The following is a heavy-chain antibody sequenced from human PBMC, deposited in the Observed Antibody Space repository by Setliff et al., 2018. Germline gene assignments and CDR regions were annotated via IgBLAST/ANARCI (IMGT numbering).Heavy chain of an antibody. J-gene: IGHJ4*02. CDR1: GASISSSY. V-gene: IGHV4-4*08. CDR2: VYSSSSP. CDR3: VRVLYDYSFES. D-gene: IGHD4-4*01. Sequence: SETLSLTCTVSGASISSSYWTWIRQPPGNELEWIGYVYSSSSPYYEPSLESRVTMSIDTSKNQISLQLRSLTAADTAVYYCVRVLYDYSFESWGQGTLVTVS.